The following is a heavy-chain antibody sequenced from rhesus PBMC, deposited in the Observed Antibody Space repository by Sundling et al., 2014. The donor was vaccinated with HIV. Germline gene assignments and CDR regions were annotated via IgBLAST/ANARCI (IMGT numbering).Heavy chain of an antibody. V-gene: IGHV2-174*02. CDR1: GFSLSTSGMG. CDR3: ARMASRDDGAYYTVIPFDY. Sequence: QVTLKESGPALVKPTQTLTLTCTFSGFSLSTSGMGVGWIRQPPGKTLEWLAHIYWDDDKRYSTSLKSRLTISKDTSKNQVVLTMTNMDPVDTATYYCARMASRDDGAYYTVIPFDYWGQGVLVTVSS. J-gene: IGHJ4*01. CDR2: IYWDDDK. D-gene: IGHD3-28*01.